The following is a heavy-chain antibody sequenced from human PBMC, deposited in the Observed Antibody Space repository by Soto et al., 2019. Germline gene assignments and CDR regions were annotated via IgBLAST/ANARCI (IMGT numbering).Heavy chain of an antibody. CDR2: ISAYNGNT. J-gene: IGHJ5*02. V-gene: IGHV1-18*01. CDR3: ERYFVAAAGKGGYNWFDP. D-gene: IGHD6-13*01. CDR1: GYTFTSYG. Sequence: QVQLVQSGAEVKKPGASVKVSCKASGYTFTSYGISWVRQAPGQGLEWMGWISAYNGNTNYAQKRQGRVTMTTDTSTRTDYMELRSLRSDDTAVYYCERYFVAAAGKGGYNWFDPWGQGTLVTVSS.